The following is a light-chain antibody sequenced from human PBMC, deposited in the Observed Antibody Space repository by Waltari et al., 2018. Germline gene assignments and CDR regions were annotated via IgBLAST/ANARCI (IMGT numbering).Light chain of an antibody. V-gene: IGLV1-47*01. Sequence: QSVLTQPPSASGTPGQRVTISCSGSSSNIGSNSVYWYQQLPGTAPKLLIYKNNPRPSGVPDRFSGSKSGTSASLAISGLRSEDEADYYCAAWDDSLSGLVFGGGTKLTVL. CDR3: AAWDDSLSGLV. CDR2: KNN. CDR1: SSNIGSNS. J-gene: IGLJ2*01.